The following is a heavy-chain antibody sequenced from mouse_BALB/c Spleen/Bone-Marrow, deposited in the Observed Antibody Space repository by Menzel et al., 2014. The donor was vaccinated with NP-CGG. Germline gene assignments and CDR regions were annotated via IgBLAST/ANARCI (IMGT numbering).Heavy chain of an antibody. CDR1: GYTFTSYT. V-gene: IGHV1-4*01. D-gene: IGHD1-1*01. CDR2: INPSSGYT. J-gene: IGHJ1*01. Sequence: VQLQQSGAELARPGASVKMSCKASGYTFTSYTMHWVKRRPGQGLEWIGYINPSSGYTNYNQKFKDKATLTADKSSSTAHMQLSSLTSEDSAVYYCARSLRWYFDVWGAGTTVTVSS. CDR3: ARSLRWYFDV.